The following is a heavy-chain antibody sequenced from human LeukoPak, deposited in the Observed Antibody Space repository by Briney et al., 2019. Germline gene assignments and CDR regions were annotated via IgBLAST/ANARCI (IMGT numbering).Heavy chain of an antibody. CDR1: GGSISSYY. J-gene: IGHJ4*02. V-gene: IGHV4-59*01. Sequence: PSETLSLTCTVSGGSISSYYWSWIRQPPGKGLEWIGYIYYSGSTNYNPSLKSRVTISVDTSKNQFSLKLSSVTAADTAVYYCARGRVVAATWGQGTLVTVSS. CDR2: IYYSGST. CDR3: ARGRVVAAT. D-gene: IGHD2-15*01.